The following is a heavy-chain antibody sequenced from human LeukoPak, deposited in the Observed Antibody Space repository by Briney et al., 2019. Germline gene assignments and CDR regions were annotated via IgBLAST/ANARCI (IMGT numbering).Heavy chain of an antibody. CDR1: GFTFNNYW. Sequence: GGSLRLSCEASGFTFNNYWTSWVRQAPGKGPEWVAHIKGNGNEQYYADSVKGRFTISRDNVKQSLCLQMNSLRVEDTAVYYCARGPGDYDASDIWGQGTMVTVSS. CDR2: IKGNGNEQ. D-gene: IGHD4-11*01. CDR3: ARGPGDYDASDI. V-gene: IGHV3-7*01. J-gene: IGHJ3*02.